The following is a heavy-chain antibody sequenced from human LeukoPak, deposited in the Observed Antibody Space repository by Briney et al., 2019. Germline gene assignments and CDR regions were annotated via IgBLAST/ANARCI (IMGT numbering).Heavy chain of an antibody. Sequence: GGSLRLSSAASEFPFNGYWMPWVRQAPGKGLECVATINQDGSQKNYVDSVRGRFTISRDNAKNSLHLQMNSLRAEDTAVYYCARLGRWTQLWSYGIWGRGTLVTVSS. CDR2: INQDGSQK. V-gene: IGHV3-7*01. CDR1: EFPFNGYW. D-gene: IGHD5-18*01. CDR3: ARLGRWTQLWSYGI. J-gene: IGHJ4*02.